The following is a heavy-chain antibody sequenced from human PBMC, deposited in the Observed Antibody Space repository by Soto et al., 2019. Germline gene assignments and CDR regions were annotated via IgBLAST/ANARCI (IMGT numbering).Heavy chain of an antibody. CDR3: AREPLCGGRCYDNYFDP. Sequence: SVKVSCKASGYTFTYYPIHWVRQAPGQRLEWMGWINIGNGNTASSQKFQDRVTITRETSASTAYMELTSLRSEDTAVYYCAREPLCGGRCYDNYFDPWGQGTLVTVSS. CDR1: GYTFTYYP. CDR2: INIGNGNT. D-gene: IGHD2-15*01. J-gene: IGHJ5*02. V-gene: IGHV1-3*04.